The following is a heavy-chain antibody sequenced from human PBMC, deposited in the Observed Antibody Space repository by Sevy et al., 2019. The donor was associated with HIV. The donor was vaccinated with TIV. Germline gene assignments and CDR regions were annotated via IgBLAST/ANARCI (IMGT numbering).Heavy chain of an antibody. Sequence: ASVKVSCKVSGYTLTELSMHWVRQAPGKGLEWMGGFYPEDGETIYAQKFQGRVTMTEDTSTDTAYMELSSLRSEDTAVYYCATVHYGDYSAFDIWGQGTMVTVSS. CDR2: FYPEDGET. CDR3: ATVHYGDYSAFDI. CDR1: GYTLTELS. V-gene: IGHV1-24*01. D-gene: IGHD4-17*01. J-gene: IGHJ3*02.